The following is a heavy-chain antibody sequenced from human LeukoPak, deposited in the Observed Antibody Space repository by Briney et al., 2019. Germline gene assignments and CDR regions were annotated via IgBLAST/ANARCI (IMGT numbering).Heavy chain of an antibody. Sequence: GGSLRLSCLASGFPFTTYGLHWVGQAPGKGLEGVAVIPYVGNEGHYASSVKGRFTISRDNSTNTVYLEINGLRAEDTAVYYCAGIQLWPLMYYFDYWGQGSLVTVSA. V-gene: IGHV3-30*03. CDR3: AGIQLWPLMYYFDY. CDR1: GFPFTTYG. CDR2: IPYVGNEG. D-gene: IGHD5-18*01. J-gene: IGHJ4*02.